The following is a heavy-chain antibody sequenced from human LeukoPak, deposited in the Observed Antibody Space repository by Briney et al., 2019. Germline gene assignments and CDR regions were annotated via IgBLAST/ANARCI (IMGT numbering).Heavy chain of an antibody. CDR1: GFTFDDYA. V-gene: IGHV3-9*03. CDR3: AKDCYGYMSGPED. D-gene: IGHD5-24*01. J-gene: IGHJ4*02. Sequence: PGGSLRLSCAASGFTFDDYAMHWVRQAPGKGLEWVSGISWNSGRIGYADCVKGRFTISRDNAKNSLYLQMNSLRAEDMALYYCAKDCYGYMSGPEDWGQGTLVTVSS. CDR2: ISWNSGRI.